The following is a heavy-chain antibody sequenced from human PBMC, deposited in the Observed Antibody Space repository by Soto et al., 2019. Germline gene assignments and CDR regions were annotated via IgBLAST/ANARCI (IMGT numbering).Heavy chain of an antibody. Sequence: QVQLEQSGTEVKKPGASVKVSCKPSAYTFTNFYIYWVRQAPGQGLEWMGMINPSGGSTRYAQTLEGSVTMTSDTSTTSVYVALTSRRSDDTAVYYCAGIGVSYKSGWYFDLWGRGTLITVSS. J-gene: IGHJ2*01. CDR2: INPSGGST. CDR1: AYTFTNFY. D-gene: IGHD3-10*01. CDR3: AGIGVSYKSGWYFDL. V-gene: IGHV1-46*04.